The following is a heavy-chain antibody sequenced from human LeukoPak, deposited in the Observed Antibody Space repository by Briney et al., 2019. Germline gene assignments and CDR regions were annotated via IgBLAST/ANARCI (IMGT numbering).Heavy chain of an antibody. D-gene: IGHD3-22*01. J-gene: IGHJ4*02. V-gene: IGHV4-39*01. CDR2: IYYSGST. CDR1: GGSISSSSYY. Sequence: SETLSLTCTVSGGSISSSSYYWGWIRQPPGKGLEWFGSIYYSGSTYYNPSLKSRVTISVDTSKNQFSLKLSSVTAADTAVYYCARQAPSEDSSGYYYFDYWGQGTLVTVSS. CDR3: ARQAPSEDSSGYYYFDY.